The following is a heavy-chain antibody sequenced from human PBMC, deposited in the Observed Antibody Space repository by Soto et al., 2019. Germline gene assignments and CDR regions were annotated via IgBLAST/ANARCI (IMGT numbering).Heavy chain of an antibody. CDR1: GFTFSSYS. Sequence: PVGSLRLSCAASGFTFSSYSMNWVRQAPGKGLEWVSSISSSSSYICYADSVKGRFTIPRDNAKNSLYLQMNSLRAEDTAVYYCARDLQNLAFDYWGQGTLVTVSS. V-gene: IGHV3-21*01. J-gene: IGHJ4*02. CDR3: ARDLQNLAFDY. CDR2: ISSSSSYI.